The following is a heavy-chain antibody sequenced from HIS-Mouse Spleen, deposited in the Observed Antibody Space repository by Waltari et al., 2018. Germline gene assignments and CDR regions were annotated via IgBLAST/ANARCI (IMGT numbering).Heavy chain of an antibody. D-gene: IGHD3-10*01. J-gene: IGHJ4*02. CDR1: GFTASRNH. CDR3: ARHYYYGSGSYYFDY. Sequence: EVQLVETGGGLIQPGGSLRLPCAACGFTASRNHMSWVRPAPGKGLEWVSVIYSGGSTYYADSVKGRFTISRDNSKNTLYLQMNSLRAEDTAVYYCARHYYYGSGSYYFDYWGQGTLVTVSS. V-gene: IGHV3-53*02. CDR2: IYSGGST.